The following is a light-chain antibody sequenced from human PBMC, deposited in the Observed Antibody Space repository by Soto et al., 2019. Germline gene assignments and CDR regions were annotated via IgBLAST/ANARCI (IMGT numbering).Light chain of an antibody. J-gene: IGKJ5*01. CDR1: QRIRTS. CDR2: AAS. V-gene: IGKV1-39*01. Sequence: DIQMTQSPSSLSASIGDRVTITCRASQRIRTSLNWYQHKPGKAPKLLIYAASSLESGVPSRFSGSGSGTDFSLSISSLQPEDFATYYCQQYENLPTFGQGTRLEIK. CDR3: QQYENLPT.